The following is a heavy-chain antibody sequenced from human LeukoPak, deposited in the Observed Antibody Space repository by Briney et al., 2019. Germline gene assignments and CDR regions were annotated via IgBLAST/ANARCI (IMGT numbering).Heavy chain of an antibody. V-gene: IGHV4-61*08. J-gene: IGHJ4*02. CDR3: ARIRVSDIVVVFDY. CDR2: IYYSGST. CDR1: GFSLSTTGVN. D-gene: IGHD2-21*01. Sequence: SGPTLVNPTQTLTLTCTFSGFSLSTTGVNVGWIRQPPGKGLEWIGYIYYSGSTNYNPSLKSRVTISVDTSKNQFSLKLSSVTAADTAVYYCARIRVSDIVVVFDYWGQGTLVTVSS.